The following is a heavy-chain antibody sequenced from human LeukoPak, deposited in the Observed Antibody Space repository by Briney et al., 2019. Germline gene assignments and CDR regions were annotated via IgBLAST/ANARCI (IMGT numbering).Heavy chain of an antibody. CDR3: ARGNTAMVRNYYYYMDV. CDR2: INPNSGGT. D-gene: IGHD5-18*01. V-gene: IGHV1-2*02. CDR1: GYTFTGYY. Sequence: ASVKVSCKASGYTFTGYYMHWVRQAPGQGLEWMGWINPNSGGTNYAQKFQGRVTMTRDTSISTACMELSRLRSDDTAVYYCARGNTAMVRNYYYYMDVWGKGTTVTVSS. J-gene: IGHJ6*03.